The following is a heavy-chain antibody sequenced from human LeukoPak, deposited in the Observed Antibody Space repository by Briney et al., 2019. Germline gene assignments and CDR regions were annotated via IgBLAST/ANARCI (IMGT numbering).Heavy chain of an antibody. CDR3: ARKLLGSGNYLFDC. CDR1: GFTFSSYS. D-gene: IGHD3-10*01. V-gene: IGHV3-48*02. Sequence: GGSLRLSCAASGFTFSSYSMNCVRQAPGKGLEWVSHISTTSSTILYADSVKGRFTISRDNAKNSLYLQMNSLRDEDTAVYYCARKLLGSGNYLFDCWGQGTLVTVSS. J-gene: IGHJ4*02. CDR2: ISTTSSTI.